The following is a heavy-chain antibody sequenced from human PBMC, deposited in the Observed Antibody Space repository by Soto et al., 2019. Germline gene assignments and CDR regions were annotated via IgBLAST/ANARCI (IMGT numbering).Heavy chain of an antibody. Sequence: LRLSCAASGFTFSSYGMHWVRQAPGKGLEWVAVIWYDGSNKYYADSVKGRFTISRDNSKNTLYLQTNSLRAEDTAVYYCARARIAARPGALDYWGQGTLVTVSS. CDR3: ARARIAARPGALDY. J-gene: IGHJ4*02. CDR2: IWYDGSNK. CDR1: GFTFSSYG. D-gene: IGHD6-6*01. V-gene: IGHV3-33*01.